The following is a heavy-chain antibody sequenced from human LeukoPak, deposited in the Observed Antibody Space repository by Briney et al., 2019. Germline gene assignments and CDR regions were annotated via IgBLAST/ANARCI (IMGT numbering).Heavy chain of an antibody. V-gene: IGHV3-23*01. J-gene: IGHJ4*02. CDR2: ISGSGGST. CDR1: GFTFSSYA. Sequence: PGGSLRLSCAASGFTFSSYAMSWVRQAPGRGLEWVSAISGSGGSTYYADSVKGRFTISRDNSKNTLYLQMNSLRAEDTAVYYCARDLGYCTNGVCYWGGFDYWGQGTLVTVSS. D-gene: IGHD2-8*01. CDR3: ARDLGYCTNGVCYWGGFDY.